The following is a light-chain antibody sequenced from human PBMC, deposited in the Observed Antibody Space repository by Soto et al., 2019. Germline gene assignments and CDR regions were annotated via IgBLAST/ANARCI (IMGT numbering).Light chain of an antibody. CDR2: DVS. CDR1: SSDVGSYTY. Sequence: QSAVTQPRSVSGSPGQSVTISCTGTSSDVGSYTYVSWYQQHPGKAPKVMIYDVSKRPSGVPDRFSGSKSGNTASLTISGLQAEDEADYYCCSYAGSYTFVFGSGTKLTVL. J-gene: IGLJ1*01. CDR3: CSYAGSYTFV. V-gene: IGLV2-11*01.